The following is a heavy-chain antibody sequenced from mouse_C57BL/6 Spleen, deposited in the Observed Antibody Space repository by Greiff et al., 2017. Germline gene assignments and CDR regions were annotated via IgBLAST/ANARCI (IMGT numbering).Heavy chain of an antibody. D-gene: IGHD2-12*01. Sequence: VKLQESGAELVRPGASVTLSCKASGYTFTDYEMHWVKQTPVHGLEWIGAIDPETGGTAYNQKFKGKAILTADKSSSTAYMERRGLTSEDSAVYDCTRAEYSPRGWFAYWGQGTLVTVSA. CDR1: GYTFTDYE. CDR2: IDPETGGT. J-gene: IGHJ3*01. CDR3: TRAEYSPRGWFAY. V-gene: IGHV1-15*01.